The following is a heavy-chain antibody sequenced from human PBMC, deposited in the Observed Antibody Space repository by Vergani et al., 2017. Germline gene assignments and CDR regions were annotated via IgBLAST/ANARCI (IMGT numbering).Heavy chain of an antibody. V-gene: IGHV4-59*01. D-gene: IGHD1/OR15-1a*01. CDR1: GASITSYF. CDR3: AGGIVGTLYDY. Sequence: QVQVQESGPGLVKPSETLSLICAVSGASITSYFWAWIRQTPGKGLEYIAYMHYSGNTNYRPSLKSLGTISMDTSKNHFSLKLSSVTAADTALYYFAGGIVGTLYDYWGPGTLVAVSS. CDR2: MHYSGNT. J-gene: IGHJ4*02.